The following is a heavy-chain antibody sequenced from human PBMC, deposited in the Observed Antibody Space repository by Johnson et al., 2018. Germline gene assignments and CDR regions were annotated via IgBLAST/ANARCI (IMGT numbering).Heavy chain of an antibody. D-gene: IGHD3-10*01. CDR2: VSGSGGGT. CDR1: RFTFSNYA. J-gene: IGHJ6*02. V-gene: IGHV3-23*01. CDR3: AFPRKDASGSEVNMGHYYGMDV. Sequence: EVQLLECGGGLVQPGGSLGLSCAASRFTFSNYALSWVRQAPGKGLEWISSVSGSGGGTYSAAPGRGRSTLARPNSKNTLSLQMNRLRADDTAGYYCAFPRKDASGSEVNMGHYYGMDVWGQGTTVTVSS.